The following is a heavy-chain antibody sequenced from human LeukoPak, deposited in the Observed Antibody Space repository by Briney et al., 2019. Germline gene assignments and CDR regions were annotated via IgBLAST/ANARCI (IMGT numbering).Heavy chain of an antibody. V-gene: IGHV1-46*01. J-gene: IGHJ4*02. CDR3: ARGYYYDSSGYYTYFDY. CDR1: GYTFTSYG. D-gene: IGHD3-22*01. Sequence: ASVKVSCKASGYTFTSYGISWVRQAPGQGLEWMGIINPSGGSTSYAQKFQGRVAMTRDMSTSTVYMELSSLRSEDTAVYYCARGYYYDSSGYYTYFDYWGQGTLVTVSS. CDR2: INPSGGST.